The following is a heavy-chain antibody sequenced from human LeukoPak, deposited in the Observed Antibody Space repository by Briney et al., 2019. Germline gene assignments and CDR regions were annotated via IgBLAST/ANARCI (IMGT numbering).Heavy chain of an antibody. D-gene: IGHD3-10*01. CDR1: GGSFSGYY. J-gene: IGHJ6*03. V-gene: IGHV4-34*01. CDR2: INHSGST. CDR3: ARNKPMVRGVIGYYYYYMDV. Sequence: SETLSLTCAVYGGSFSGYYWSWIRQPPGKGLEWIGEINHSGSTNYNPSLKSRVTISVDTSKNQFSLKLSSVTAADTAVYYCARNKPMVRGVIGYYYYYMDVWGKGTTVTISS.